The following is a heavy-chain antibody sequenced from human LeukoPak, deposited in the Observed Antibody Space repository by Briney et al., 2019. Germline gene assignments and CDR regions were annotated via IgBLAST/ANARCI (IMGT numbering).Heavy chain of an antibody. J-gene: IGHJ4*02. CDR3: ARGRYYGGNSDY. CDR2: MNPNSGNT. Sequence: GPVKVSCKASGYTFTSYDINWVRQATGQGLEWMGWMNPNSGNTGYAQKFQGRVTMTRNTSISTAYMELSSLRSEDTAVYYCARGRYYGGNSDYWGQGTLVTVSS. CDR1: GYTFTSYD. D-gene: IGHD4-23*01. V-gene: IGHV1-8*01.